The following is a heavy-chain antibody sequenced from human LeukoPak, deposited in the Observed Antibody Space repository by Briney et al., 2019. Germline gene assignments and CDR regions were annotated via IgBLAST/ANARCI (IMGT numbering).Heavy chain of an antibody. CDR1: GFTVSSNY. D-gene: IGHD6-19*01. J-gene: IGHJ5*02. V-gene: IGHV3-53*01. Sequence: PGGSLRLSCAASGFTVSSNYMSWVRQAPGKGLEWVSVIYSGGSTYYADSVKGRFTVSRDNSKNTLYLQMNSLRAEDTAVYYCARVDSSGWYWFDPWGQGTLVTVSS. CDR2: IYSGGST. CDR3: ARVDSSGWYWFDP.